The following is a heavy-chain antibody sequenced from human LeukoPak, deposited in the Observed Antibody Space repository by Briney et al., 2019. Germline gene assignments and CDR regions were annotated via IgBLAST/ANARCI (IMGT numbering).Heavy chain of an antibody. J-gene: IGHJ6*03. Sequence: SETLSLTCTVSGGSISSYYWSWIRQTPGKGMEWIGYIHYSGSTNYNPSLKSRVTILVDTSKNQFSLKLSSVTAADTAVYYCARGYCSSSSCYRYYYYYMDVWGKGATVTVSS. CDR2: IHYSGST. CDR3: ARGYCSSSSCYRYYYYYMDV. V-gene: IGHV4-59*08. D-gene: IGHD2-2*02. CDR1: GGSISSYY.